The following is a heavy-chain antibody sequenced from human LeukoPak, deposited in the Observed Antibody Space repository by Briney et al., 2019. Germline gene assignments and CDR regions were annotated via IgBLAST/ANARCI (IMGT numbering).Heavy chain of an antibody. CDR1: GYTFTDYY. J-gene: IGHJ3*02. D-gene: IGHD3-3*01. CDR2: INSNRGGT. Sequence: ASVKVSCKASGYTFTDYYVHWVRQAPGQGLEWMGWINSNRGGTNYAQKFQGRVTMTRDTSISTAYMELRSVRSDDTAVYYCARDHGDDAFDIWGPGTMVTVSS. V-gene: IGHV1-2*02. CDR3: ARDHGDDAFDI.